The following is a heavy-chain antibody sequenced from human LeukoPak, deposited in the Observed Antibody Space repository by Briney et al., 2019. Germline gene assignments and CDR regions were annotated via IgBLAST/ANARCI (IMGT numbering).Heavy chain of an antibody. D-gene: IGHD2-2*01. V-gene: IGHV3-33*01. CDR1: GFTFSSYG. J-gene: IGHJ4*02. CDR3: ARDGSIVVVPAATFDY. Sequence: GGSLRLSCAASGFTFSSYGMHWVRQAPGKGLEWVAVIWYDGSNKYYADSVKGRFTISRDNSKNTLYLQMNSLRAEDTAVYYCARDGSIVVVPAATFDYWGQGILVTVSS. CDR2: IWYDGSNK.